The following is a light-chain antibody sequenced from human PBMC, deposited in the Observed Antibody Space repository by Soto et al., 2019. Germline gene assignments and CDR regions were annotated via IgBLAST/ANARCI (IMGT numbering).Light chain of an antibody. CDR3: QQLNSYPLT. J-gene: IGKJ5*01. Sequence: IHLTQSPSSLSASVGYIFTITCRASQGIRSYLAWYQQKPGKAPKLLIYAASTLQSGVPSRLRGSGSGTDFTLTISSLQTEDFATYYCQQLNSYPLTFGQGTRLEIK. V-gene: IGKV1-9*01. CDR2: AAS. CDR1: QGIRSY.